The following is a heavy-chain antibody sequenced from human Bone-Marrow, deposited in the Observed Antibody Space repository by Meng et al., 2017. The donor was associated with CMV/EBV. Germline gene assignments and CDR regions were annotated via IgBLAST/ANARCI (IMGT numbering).Heavy chain of an antibody. J-gene: IGHJ4*02. CDR2: IRSKANSYAT. CDR3: TRHNGGEWELQGADY. Sequence: GESLKISCAASGFTFSGSAMHWVRQASGKGLEWVGRIRSKANSYATAYAASVKGRFTISRDDSKNTAYLQMNSLKTEDTAVYYCTRHNGGEWELQGADYWGQGTLVTVSS. CDR1: GFTFSGSA. D-gene: IGHD1-26*01. V-gene: IGHV3-73*01.